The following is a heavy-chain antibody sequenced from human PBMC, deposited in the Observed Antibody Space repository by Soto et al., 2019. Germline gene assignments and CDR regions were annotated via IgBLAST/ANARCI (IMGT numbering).Heavy chain of an antibody. V-gene: IGHV1-69*02. CDR3: AGSLLYYSSGQYSFDY. CDR2: IIPILGIA. Sequence: QVQLVQSGAEVKKPGSSVKVSCKASGGTFSSYTISWVRQAPGQGLEWMGRIIPILGIANYAQKFQGRVTITADKSTSTAYMGLSSLSTVDTAVYYCAGSLLYYSSGQYSFDYWGKGTLVTVSS. J-gene: IGHJ4*02. D-gene: IGHD3-22*01. CDR1: GGTFSSYT.